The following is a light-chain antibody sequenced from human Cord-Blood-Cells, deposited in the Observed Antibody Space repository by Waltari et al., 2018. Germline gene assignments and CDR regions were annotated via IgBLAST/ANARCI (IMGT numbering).Light chain of an antibody. CDR3: SSYTSSSTYV. V-gene: IGLV2-14*01. CDR1: SSDVGGYNH. CDR2: EVS. Sequence: QSALPQPASVSVSAGHSITISCTGTSSDVGGYNHVSWYQQHPDKAPKLMIYEVSKPPSGVSNRFSGSKSGNTASLTISGLQAEDEADYYCSSYTSSSTYVFGTGTKVTVL. J-gene: IGLJ1*01.